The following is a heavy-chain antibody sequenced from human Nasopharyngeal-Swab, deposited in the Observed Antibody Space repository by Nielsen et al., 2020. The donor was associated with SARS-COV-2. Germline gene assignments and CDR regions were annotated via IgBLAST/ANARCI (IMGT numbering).Heavy chain of an antibody. CDR2: ISYDGANK. D-gene: IGHD3-16*01. V-gene: IGHV3-30*09. Sequence: VRQAPGKGLEWVGLISYDGANKHYADSVKGRIGISRNNSNNTLYLEMNTLRPEDTAIYYCARVSSKRFTFDYWGQGALVTVSS. CDR3: ARVSSKRFTFDY. J-gene: IGHJ4*02.